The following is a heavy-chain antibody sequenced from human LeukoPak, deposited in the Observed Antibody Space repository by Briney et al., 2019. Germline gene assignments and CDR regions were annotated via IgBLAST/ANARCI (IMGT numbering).Heavy chain of an antibody. CDR1: GYTFTGYY. D-gene: IGHD3-22*01. CDR3: ARDILARYYDSSDSLDY. V-gene: IGHV1-2*02. CDR2: ITPNSGGT. Sequence: ASVKVSCKASGYTFTGYYMHWVRQAPGQGLEWMGWITPNSGGTNYAQKFRGRVTMTRDTSISTAYIELSRLRSDDTAVYYCARDILARYYDSSDSLDYWGQGTLVTVSS. J-gene: IGHJ4*02.